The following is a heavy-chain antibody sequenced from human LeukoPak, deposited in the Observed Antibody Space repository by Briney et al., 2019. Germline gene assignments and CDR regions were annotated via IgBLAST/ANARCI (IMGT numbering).Heavy chain of an antibody. J-gene: IGHJ4*02. CDR2: VYYSGST. CDR1: GGSISSSNYY. V-gene: IGHV4-39*01. D-gene: IGHD6-19*01. Sequence: PSETLSLTCTVSGGSISSSNYYWGWIRQSPGKGLEWIGSVYYSGSTYYNPSLKSRVTISVDTSKNQFSLKLSSVTAADTAVYYCARLPTHSSGWLSYFDYWGQGTQVTVSS. CDR3: ARLPTHSSGWLSYFDY.